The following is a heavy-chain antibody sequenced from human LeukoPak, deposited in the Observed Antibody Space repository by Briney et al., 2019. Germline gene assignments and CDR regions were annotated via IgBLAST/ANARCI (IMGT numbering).Heavy chain of an antibody. D-gene: IGHD6-13*01. V-gene: IGHV3-7*03. Sequence: GGSLRLSCEASGFTFSDCWMSWIRQSPGKGLEWVANIKDDGSEIYYVDSVKGRFTISRDNAKNPLYLEMNSLRAEDTAFYYCAKGKGGKSSTSWYAGYFHHWGQGTLVTVSS. CDR3: AKGKGGKSSTSWYAGYFHH. CDR1: GFTFSDCW. J-gene: IGHJ1*01. CDR2: IKDDGSEI.